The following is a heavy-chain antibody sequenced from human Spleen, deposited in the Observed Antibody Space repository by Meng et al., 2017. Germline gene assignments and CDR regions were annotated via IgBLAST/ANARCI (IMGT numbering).Heavy chain of an antibody. CDR1: GFTFSDYY. Sequence: GESLKISCAASGFTFSDYYMNWIRQAPGKGLEWVANINRGGSEKYYVDSLKGRFTISRDNAKNSLYLQMNSLRAEDTAVYYCARSISGADAAWGQGTLVTVSS. D-gene: IGHD2-15*01. CDR2: INRGGSEK. V-gene: IGHV3-7*01. J-gene: IGHJ5*02. CDR3: ARSISGADAA.